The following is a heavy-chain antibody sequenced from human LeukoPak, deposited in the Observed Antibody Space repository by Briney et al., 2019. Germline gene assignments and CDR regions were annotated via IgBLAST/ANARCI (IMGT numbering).Heavy chain of an antibody. CDR1: GFTFSSYW. CDR3: ASLFSFSEWQTPNYFDY. Sequence: GGSLRLSCAASGFTFSSYWMSWVRQAPGKGLEWVANIKHDGSEKYYVDSVKGRFTISGDNAMNSLNLQMNSLRAEDTAVYYCASLFSFSEWQTPNYFDYWGQGTLVTVSS. V-gene: IGHV3-7*01. D-gene: IGHD3-3*01. J-gene: IGHJ4*02. CDR2: IKHDGSEK.